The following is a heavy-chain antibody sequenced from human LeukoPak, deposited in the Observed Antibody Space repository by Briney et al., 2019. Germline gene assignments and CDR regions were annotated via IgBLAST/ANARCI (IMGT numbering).Heavy chain of an antibody. CDR1: GYTLTELS. D-gene: IGHD1-26*01. V-gene: IGHV1-69*13. J-gene: IGHJ4*02. Sequence: WASVKVSCKVSGYTLTELSMHWVRQAPGQGLEWMGGIIPIFGTANYAQKFQGRVTITADESTSTAYMELSSLRSEDTAVYYCARGPFIVGATNRGEFDYWGQGTLVTVSS. CDR2: IIPIFGTA. CDR3: ARGPFIVGATNRGEFDY.